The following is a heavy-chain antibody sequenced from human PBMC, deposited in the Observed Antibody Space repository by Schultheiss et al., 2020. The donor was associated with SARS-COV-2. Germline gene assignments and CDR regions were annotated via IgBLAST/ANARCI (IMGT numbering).Heavy chain of an antibody. CDR2: IFYSGTT. V-gene: IGHV4-31*01. J-gene: IGHJ5*02. CDR1: GDSISNRDYY. CDR3: VRDSDSSGYLGWFDP. D-gene: IGHD3-22*01. Sequence: SETLSLTCTVSGDSISNRDYYWSWIRQHPGKGLEWIGYIFYSGTTYYNPYLRSLLTISVDTSKNQFSLKLSSVTAAATAVYYCVRDSDSSGYLGWFDPWGQGTLVTVSS.